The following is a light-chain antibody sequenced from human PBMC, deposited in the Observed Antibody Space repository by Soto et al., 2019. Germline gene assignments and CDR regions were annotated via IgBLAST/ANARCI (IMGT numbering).Light chain of an antibody. J-gene: IGLJ1*01. CDR1: GIDISTYNL. Sequence: QSVMPQPDSVSGSRGQSITISCSGTGIDISTYNLVSWYQQHPGKAPKLIICEVNTRPSWISNRFSGSKSGDTASLTISGLQAEDEADYFCCSYAGTVAYVFGTGTKVTVL. V-gene: IGLV2-23*02. CDR3: CSYAGTVAYV. CDR2: EVN.